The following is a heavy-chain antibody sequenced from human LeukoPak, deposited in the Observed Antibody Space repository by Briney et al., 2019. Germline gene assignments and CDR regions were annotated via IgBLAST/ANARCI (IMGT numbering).Heavy chain of an antibody. D-gene: IGHD5-18*01. CDR2: ISGSGGST. CDR3: AKERDTAMVCRCLDV. Sequence: GGSLRLSCAASGFTFSSNAMSWVRQAPGKGLEWVSGISGSGGSTYYADSVKGRFTISRDNSKNTLYLQMNSLRAEDTAVYYCAKERDTAMVCRCLDVWGQGTTVTVSS. V-gene: IGHV3-23*01. J-gene: IGHJ6*02. CDR1: GFTFSSNA.